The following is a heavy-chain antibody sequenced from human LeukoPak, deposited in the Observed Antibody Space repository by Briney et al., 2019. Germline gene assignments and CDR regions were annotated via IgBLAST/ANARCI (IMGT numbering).Heavy chain of an antibody. V-gene: IGHV3-9*01. Sequence: GGSLRLSCAASGFTFDDYAMHWVRHAPGRGLEWVSGISWNSGSIGYADSVKGRFTISRDNAKNSLYLQMNSLRAEDTALYYCAKVDSGYYYYGMDVWGQGTTVTVSS. D-gene: IGHD6-25*01. J-gene: IGHJ6*02. CDR3: AKVDSGYYYYGMDV. CDR2: ISWNSGSI. CDR1: GFTFDDYA.